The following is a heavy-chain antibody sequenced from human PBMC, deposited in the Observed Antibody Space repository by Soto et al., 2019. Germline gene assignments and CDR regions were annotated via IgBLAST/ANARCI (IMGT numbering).Heavy chain of an antibody. V-gene: IGHV3-23*01. J-gene: IGHJ4*02. CDR3: AKKVFGELSQADY. CDR2: ITGSGGST. Sequence: EVQLLESGGGLVQPGGSLRLSCAASGFTFSSYAMSWVRQAPGKVLEWVSAITGSGGSTYYADSVKGRFTISRDNSKNTLYLQMNSLRAEDTALYYCAKKVFGELSQADYWGQGTLVTVSS. CDR1: GFTFSSYA. D-gene: IGHD3-10*02.